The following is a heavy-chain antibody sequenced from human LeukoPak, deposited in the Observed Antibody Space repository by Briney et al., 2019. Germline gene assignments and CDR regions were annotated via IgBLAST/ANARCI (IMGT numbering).Heavy chain of an antibody. CDR2: IYYSGST. CDR3: ARGDPGVIITPFDY. V-gene: IGHV4-30-4*01. CDR1: GGSISSGDYY. D-gene: IGHD3-10*01. J-gene: IGHJ4*02. Sequence: PSETLSLTCTVSGGSISSGDYYWSWIRQPPGQGLEWIGYIYYSGSTYYNPSLKSRVTISVDTSKNQFSLKLSSVTAADTAVYYCARGDPGVIITPFDYWGQGTLVTVSS.